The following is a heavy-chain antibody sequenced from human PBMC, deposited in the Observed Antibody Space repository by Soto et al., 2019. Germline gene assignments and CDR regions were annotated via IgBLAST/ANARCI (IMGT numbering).Heavy chain of an antibody. CDR3: ARLTLLWFGESYGMDV. J-gene: IGHJ6*02. Sequence: SETLSLTCTVSGGSISSSSYYWGWIRQPPGKGLEWIGSIYYSWSTYYNPSLKSRVTISVDTSKNQFSLKLSSVTAADTAVYYCARLTLLWFGESYGMDVWGQGTTVTVSS. CDR2: IYYSWST. CDR1: GGSISSSSYY. D-gene: IGHD3-10*01. V-gene: IGHV4-39*01.